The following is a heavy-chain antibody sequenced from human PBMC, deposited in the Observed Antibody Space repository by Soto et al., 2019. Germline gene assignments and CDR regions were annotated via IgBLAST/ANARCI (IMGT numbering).Heavy chain of an antibody. CDR1: GFTFDNYA. CDR2: ISGSGVST. D-gene: IGHD1-26*01. V-gene: IGHV3-23*01. Sequence: GGSLRLSCAASGFTFDNYAMSWVRQAPGKGLEWFSAISGSGVSTYYADSVKGRFTISRDKSKNTLSLQMNSLRAEDSAVYYCTKGSHSFRPYYFDYWGQGALVTSPQ. J-gene: IGHJ4*02. CDR3: TKGSHSFRPYYFDY.